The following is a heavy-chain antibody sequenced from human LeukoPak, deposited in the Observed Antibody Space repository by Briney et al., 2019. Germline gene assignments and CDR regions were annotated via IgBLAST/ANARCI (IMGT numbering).Heavy chain of an antibody. CDR1: GGSISSYY. J-gene: IGHJ4*02. V-gene: IGHV4-59*01. CDR3: ARENGYVWGSSRYTRGLLDY. Sequence: SETLSLTCTVSGGSISSYYWSWIRQPPGKGLEWIGYIYYSGSTNYNPSLKSRVTISVDTSKNQFSLKLSSVTAADTAVYYCARENGYVWGSSRYTRGLLDYWGQGPLVTVSS. D-gene: IGHD3-16*02. CDR2: IYYSGST.